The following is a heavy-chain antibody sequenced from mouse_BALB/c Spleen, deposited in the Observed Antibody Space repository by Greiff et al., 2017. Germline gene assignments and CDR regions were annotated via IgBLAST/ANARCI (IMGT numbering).Heavy chain of an antibody. J-gene: IGHJ4*01. CDR1: GYSITSDYA. Sequence: EVQLQESGPGLVKPSQSLSLTCTVTGYSITSDYAWNWIRQFPGNKLEWMGYISYSGSTSYNPSLKSRISITRDTSKNQFFLQLNSVTTEDTATYYCAREGSRAMDYWGQGTSVTVSS. V-gene: IGHV3-2*02. CDR3: AREGSRAMDY. CDR2: ISYSGST.